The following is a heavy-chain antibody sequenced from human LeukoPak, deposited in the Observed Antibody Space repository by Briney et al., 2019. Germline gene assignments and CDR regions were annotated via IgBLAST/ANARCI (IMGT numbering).Heavy chain of an antibody. J-gene: IGHJ6*02. CDR2: IRSKANSYAT. V-gene: IGHV3-73*01. D-gene: IGHD6-13*01. CDR1: GFTFSSYA. Sequence: GGSLRLSCAASGFTFSSYAMSWVRQAAGKGLEWVGLIRSKANSYATAYAASVKGRFTISRDDSKNTAYLQMNSLKTEDTAVYYCTRRFNRAAAGHYYYYYGMDVWGQGTTVTVSS. CDR3: TRRFNRAAAGHYYYYYGMDV.